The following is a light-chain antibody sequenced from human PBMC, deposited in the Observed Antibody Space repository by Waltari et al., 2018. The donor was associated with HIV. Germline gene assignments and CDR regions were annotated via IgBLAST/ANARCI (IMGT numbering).Light chain of an antibody. J-gene: IGKJ1*01. CDR1: PSISSY. CDR3: QQSYNTPPWT. V-gene: IGKV1-39*01. Sequence: DIQMTQSPSSLSASVGDRVTITCRASPSISSYLNWYQHKPGKAPKLLIYAASSLQSGVPSRFSGSGSGTDFTLTISSLQPEDFATYYCQQSYNTPPWTFGQGTKVAFK. CDR2: AAS.